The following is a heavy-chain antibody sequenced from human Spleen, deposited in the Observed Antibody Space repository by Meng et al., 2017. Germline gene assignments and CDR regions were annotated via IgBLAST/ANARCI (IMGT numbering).Heavy chain of an antibody. V-gene: IGHV3-23*01. CDR3: ARRLSSSSGWYGLDY. CDR1: GFTFSHEK. CDR2: ITGSGGHK. Sequence: GESLKISCAASGFTFSHEKMSWVRQAPGKGLEWVSAITGSGGHKYYADSVTGRFTISRDNSNNTLFLQMNTLRGEDTAMYYCARRLSSSSGWYGLDYWGQGTLVTVSS. J-gene: IGHJ4*02. D-gene: IGHD6-19*01.